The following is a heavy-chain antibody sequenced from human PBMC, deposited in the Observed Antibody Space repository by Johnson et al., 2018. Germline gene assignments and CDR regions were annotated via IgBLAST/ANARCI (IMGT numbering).Heavy chain of an antibody. D-gene: IGHD1-26*01. CDR1: GGTFSSYA. CDR2: IIPIFGTA. J-gene: IGHJ1*01. CDR3: ARDSGGCYYGDFRH. V-gene: IGHV1-69*06. Sequence: QVQLVQSGAEVKKPGSSVKVSCKASGGTFSSYAISWVRQAPGQGLEWMGGIIPIFGTANYAQKFQGRVTMTRNTSISTAYMELGSLRSEDTAVYYWARDSGGCYYGDFRHWGQGTLVTVSS.